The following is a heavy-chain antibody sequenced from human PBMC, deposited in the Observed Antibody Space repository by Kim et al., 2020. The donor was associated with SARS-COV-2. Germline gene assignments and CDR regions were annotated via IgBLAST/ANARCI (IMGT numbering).Heavy chain of an antibody. CDR2: ITFRGET. J-gene: IGHJ4*01. CDR1: GESLTGFY. D-gene: IGHD6-19*01. V-gene: IGHV4-34*01. Sequence: SETLSLTCAVYGESLTGFYWNLIRQSPGKGLEWIGHITFRGETTYNPSFKTRFAMSVDTTTNQFSLKLQSVTVADTAVYFCARLYTSAWYASYFDSWG. CDR3: ARLYTSAWYASYFDS.